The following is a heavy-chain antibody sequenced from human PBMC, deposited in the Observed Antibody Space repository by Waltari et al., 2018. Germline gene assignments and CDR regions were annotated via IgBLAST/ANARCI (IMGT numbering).Heavy chain of an antibody. CDR1: GDSMSNTNC. D-gene: IGHD2-15*01. CDR2: VHHSGRP. J-gene: IGHJ4*02. CDR3: ARDRGRGLYLDS. Sequence: QLQLQESGPGLVKPSGTLSLTCTVSGDSMSNTNCWSWVRQPPGKGSEWIGQVHHSGRPNYSPSFASRVTMTVDTYNNLFSLTLTSATAADTAVYYCARDRGRGLYLDSWGPGILVTVSP. V-gene: IGHV4-4*02.